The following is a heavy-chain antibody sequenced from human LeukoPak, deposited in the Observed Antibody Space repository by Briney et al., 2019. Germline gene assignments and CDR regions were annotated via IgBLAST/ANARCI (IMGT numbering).Heavy chain of an antibody. Sequence: ASVKVSCKASGYTFTSYDINWVRQATGQGLEWMGWMNPNSGNTGYAQKFQGRVTMTRNTSISTAYMELSSLRAEDTAVYYCAKAYHDEGTTVTSVRWFDPWGQGTLVTVSS. J-gene: IGHJ5*02. CDR3: AKAYHDEGTTVTSVRWFDP. CDR1: GYTFTSYD. V-gene: IGHV1-8*01. D-gene: IGHD4-17*01. CDR2: MNPNSGNT.